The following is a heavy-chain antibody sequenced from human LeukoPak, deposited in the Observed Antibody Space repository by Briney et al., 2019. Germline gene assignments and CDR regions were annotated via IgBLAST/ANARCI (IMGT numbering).Heavy chain of an antibody. CDR2: TYYRSKWYN. V-gene: IGHV6-1*01. D-gene: IGHD6-13*01. J-gene: IGHJ3*02. CDR1: GDSVSSNSAA. CDR3: ARGAWSSSWSGDDAFDI. Sequence: SQTLSLTCAISGDSVSSNSAAWNWIRQSPSRGLEWLGRTYYRSKWYNDYAVSVKSRITINPDTSKNQSSLQLNSVTPEDTAVYYCARGAWSSSWSGDDAFDIWGQGTMVTVSS.